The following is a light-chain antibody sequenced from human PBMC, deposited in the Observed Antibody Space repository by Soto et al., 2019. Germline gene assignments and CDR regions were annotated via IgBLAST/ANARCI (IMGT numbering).Light chain of an antibody. CDR1: ETVSSSY. CDR2: DAS. V-gene: IGKV3D-20*02. J-gene: IGKJ5*01. CDR3: QQRSNWPT. Sequence: EIVSTESPGTLSLSPGERATFSCGASETVSSSYLAWYQQKPGQAPRLLIYDASNRATGIPARFSGSGSGTDFTLTISSLEPEDFAVYYCQQRSNWPTFGQGTRLEIK.